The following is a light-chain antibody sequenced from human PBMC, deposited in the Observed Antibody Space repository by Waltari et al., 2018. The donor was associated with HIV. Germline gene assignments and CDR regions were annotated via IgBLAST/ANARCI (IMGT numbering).Light chain of an antibody. CDR3: AAWDDTLSVL. CDR1: SSNIGSKY. J-gene: IGLJ2*01. V-gene: IGLV1-47*01. Sequence: QSVLTQPPSASGNPGQRVTIPCSGSSSNIGSKYVYWYQKLPGSAPKLLIYRNNQRPSGVPDRFSGSKSGTSASLAISGLRSEDEADYYCAAWDDTLSVLFGGGTKLTVL. CDR2: RNN.